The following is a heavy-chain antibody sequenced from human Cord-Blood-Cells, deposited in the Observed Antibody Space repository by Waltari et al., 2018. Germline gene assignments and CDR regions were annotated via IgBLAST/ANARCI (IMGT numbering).Heavy chain of an antibody. V-gene: IGHV4-4*07. CDR3: ARVYYSSSWYYFDY. J-gene: IGHJ4*02. CDR1: GGSISSYY. Sequence: QVQLQESGPGLVKPSETLSLTCTVSGGSISSYYWSWIRQPAGKGLEWIGRIYTSGSTNYTPSLKSRVTMSVDTSKNQFSLKLSSVTAADTAVYYCARVYYSSSWYYFDYWGQGTLVTVSS. CDR2: IYTSGST. D-gene: IGHD6-13*01.